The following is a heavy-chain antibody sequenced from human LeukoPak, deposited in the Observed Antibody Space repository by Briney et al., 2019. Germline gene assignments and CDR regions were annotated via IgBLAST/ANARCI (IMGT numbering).Heavy chain of an antibody. Sequence: GASVKVSCKASGYTFTGYYMHWVRQAPGQGLEWMGWISAYNGNTNYAQKLQGRVTMTTDTSTSTAYMELRSLRSEDTVVYYCARGRYCSGGSCYPKAAFDIWGQGTMVTVSS. V-gene: IGHV1-18*04. CDR1: GYTFTGYY. CDR3: ARGRYCSGGSCYPKAAFDI. CDR2: ISAYNGNT. D-gene: IGHD2-15*01. J-gene: IGHJ3*02.